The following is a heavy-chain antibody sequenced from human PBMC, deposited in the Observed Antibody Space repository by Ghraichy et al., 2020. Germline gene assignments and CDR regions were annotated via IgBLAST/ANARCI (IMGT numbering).Heavy chain of an antibody. D-gene: IGHD2-21*01. V-gene: IGHV4-34*01. J-gene: IGHJ6*03. Sequence: SETLSLTCAVYGGSFSGYYWSWIRQPPGKGLEWIGEINHSGSTNYNPSLKSRVTISVDTSKNQFSLKLSSVTAADTAVYYCARGLVKYYYYYYMDVWGKGTTVTVSS. CDR2: INHSGST. CDR3: ARGLVKYYYYYYMDV. CDR1: GGSFSGYY.